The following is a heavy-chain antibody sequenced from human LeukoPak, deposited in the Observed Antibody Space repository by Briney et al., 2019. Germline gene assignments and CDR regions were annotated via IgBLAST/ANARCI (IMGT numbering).Heavy chain of an antibody. D-gene: IGHD2-21*02. CDR1: GFTFGDYA. V-gene: IGHV3-49*03. Sequence: GGSLRLSCTASGFTFGDYAMSWFRQAPGKGLEWVGFIRSKAYGGTTEYAASVKGRFTISRDDSKSIAYLQMNSLKTEDTAVYYCTRVGAHIVVVTAILDAFDIWGQGTMVTVSS. CDR3: TRVGAHIVVVTAILDAFDI. CDR2: IRSKAYGGTT. J-gene: IGHJ3*02.